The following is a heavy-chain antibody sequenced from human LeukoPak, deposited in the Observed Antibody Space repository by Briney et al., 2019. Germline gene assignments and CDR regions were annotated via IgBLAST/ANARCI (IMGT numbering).Heavy chain of an antibody. J-gene: IGHJ4*02. Sequence: GGSLRLSCAASGFTFSSYATSWVRQAPGKGLEWVSAISNSGGDTSYSDSVKGRFTISRDNSKSTLYLQMNSLRAEDTAIYYCSTWNYVEYWGQGTLVTVSP. V-gene: IGHV3-23*01. CDR1: GFTFSSYA. D-gene: IGHD2-2*01. CDR3: STWNYVEY. CDR2: ISNSGGDT.